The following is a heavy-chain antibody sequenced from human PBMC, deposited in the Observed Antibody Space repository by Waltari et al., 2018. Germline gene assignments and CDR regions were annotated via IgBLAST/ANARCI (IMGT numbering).Heavy chain of an antibody. D-gene: IGHD6-13*01. Sequence: QLQLRESGPGLLKPSEPLSLTCSVPGDSLGSGYYDWGWFRQAPGKGLEWIGSIYFAASTYYNPSLKSRLTISVDPSKNQFSLRLSSVTAADTAVYYCAREVGGSSWSTTPRGDAFDIWGQGTMVTVSS. CDR1: GDSLGSGYYD. J-gene: IGHJ3*02. CDR3: AREVGGSSWSTTPRGDAFDI. CDR2: IYFAAST. V-gene: IGHV4-39*07.